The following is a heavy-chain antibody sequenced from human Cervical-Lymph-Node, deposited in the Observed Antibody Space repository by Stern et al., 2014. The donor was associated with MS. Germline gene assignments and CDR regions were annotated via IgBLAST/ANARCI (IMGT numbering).Heavy chain of an antibody. J-gene: IGHJ4*02. D-gene: IGHD6-19*01. CDR3: ARGPVAGRSYYFDY. Sequence: VQLVESGGGVVQPGRSLRLSCVASGFTFHNYDVDWVRQTPGKGLGGVAIVSYDGSRQFYADSVRGRFTISRDNSKNTLYLQMNSLRPDDTGVYFCARGPVAGRSYYFDYWGQGTLVTVSS. CDR1: GFTFHNYD. V-gene: IGHV3-30-3*01. CDR2: VSYDGSRQ.